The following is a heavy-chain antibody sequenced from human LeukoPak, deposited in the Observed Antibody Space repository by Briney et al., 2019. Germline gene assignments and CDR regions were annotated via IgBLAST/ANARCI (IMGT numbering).Heavy chain of an antibody. CDR1: GFTFSAYW. V-gene: IGHV3-74*01. CDR2: INSDGSST. J-gene: IGHJ4*02. D-gene: IGHD3-22*01. CDR3: STTPYYGSGGYYYSY. Sequence: PGGSLRLSCAACGFTFSAYWMHWVRQAPGKGLVWVSRINSDGSSTSYADSVKGRFTISRDNAKNMLYLQMNSLRAEDTAVYYCSTTPYYGSGGYYYSYWGQGTLVTVSS.